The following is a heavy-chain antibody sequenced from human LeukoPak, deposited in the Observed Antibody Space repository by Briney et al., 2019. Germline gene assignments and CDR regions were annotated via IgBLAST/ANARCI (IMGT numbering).Heavy chain of an antibody. J-gene: IGHJ4*02. V-gene: IGHV1-69*06. CDR2: IIPIFGTA. D-gene: IGHD6-13*01. CDR3: ATAPGIAAAGTSAED. Sequence: SVKVSCTASGYTFTSYGISWVRQAPGQGLEWMGGIIPIFGTANYAQKFQGRVTITADKSTSTAYMELSSLRSEDTAVYYCATAPGIAAAGTSAEDWGQGTLVTVSS. CDR1: GYTFTSYG.